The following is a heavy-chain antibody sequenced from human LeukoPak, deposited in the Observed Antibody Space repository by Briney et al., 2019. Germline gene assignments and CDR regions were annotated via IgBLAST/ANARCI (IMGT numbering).Heavy chain of an antibody. J-gene: IGHJ4*02. D-gene: IGHD1-26*01. CDR1: GFTFSSYD. Sequence: GGSLRLSCAASGFTFSSYDMHWVRQATGKGLEWVSAIGTAGDTYYPGSVKGRFTISRENAKNSLYLQMNSLRAGDTAVYYCARAPGYSGIDYWGQGTLVTVSS. CDR3: ARAPGYSGIDY. CDR2: IGTAGDT. V-gene: IGHV3-13*01.